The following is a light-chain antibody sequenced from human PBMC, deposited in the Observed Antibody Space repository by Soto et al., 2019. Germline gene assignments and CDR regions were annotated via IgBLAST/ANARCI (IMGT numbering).Light chain of an antibody. CDR1: STDVGEYNY. CDR2: EVN. Sequence: QSALTQPPSASGSPGQSVTIPCAGTSTDVGEYNYVSWYQQHPGKVPKLIIFEVNKRPSGVPDRFSGSKSGDTASLTVSGLQAEDEADYYCCTFVGAPVIFGGGTKLTVL. CDR3: CTFVGAPVI. J-gene: IGLJ2*01. V-gene: IGLV2-8*01.